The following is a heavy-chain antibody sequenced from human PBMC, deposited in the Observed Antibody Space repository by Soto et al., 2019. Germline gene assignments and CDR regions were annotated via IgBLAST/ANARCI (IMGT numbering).Heavy chain of an antibody. J-gene: IGHJ4*02. CDR2: IKSKTDGGTT. D-gene: IGHD6-13*01. CDR3: TTSIAAAGFDY. Sequence: EVQLVESGGGLVKPGGSLRLSCAASGFTFSNAWMSWVGQAPGKGLEWVGRIKSKTDGGTTDYAAPVKGRLTISRDDSKNTLYLQMNSLKTEDTAVYYCTTSIAAAGFDYWGQGTLVTVSS. V-gene: IGHV3-15*01. CDR1: GFTFSNAW.